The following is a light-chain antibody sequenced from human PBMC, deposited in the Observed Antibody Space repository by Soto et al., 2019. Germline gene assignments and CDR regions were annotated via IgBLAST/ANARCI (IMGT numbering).Light chain of an antibody. CDR3: QQYGRSPWT. CDR1: QSVSSSY. J-gene: IGKJ1*01. Sequence: EIVLTQSPGTLCFYPGERPTLSFRVSQSVSSSYLAWYQQKPGQAPRILIYGASSRATGIPDRFSGSGSGTDFTLTIRRLEPEDFAVYYCQQYGRSPWTFGQGTKVDIK. CDR2: GAS. V-gene: IGKV3-20*01.